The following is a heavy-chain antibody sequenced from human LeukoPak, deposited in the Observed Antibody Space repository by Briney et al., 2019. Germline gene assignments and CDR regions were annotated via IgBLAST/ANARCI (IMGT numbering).Heavy chain of an antibody. J-gene: IGHJ5*02. CDR2: ISSNGGST. D-gene: IGHD3-10*01. CDR1: GFTFSSYA. CDR3: ARGVGLLWFGELLLNWFDP. V-gene: IGHV3-64D*09. Sequence: GGSLRLSCSASGFTFSSYAMHWVRQAPGKGLEYVSAISSNGGSTYYADSVKGRFTISRDNSKNTLYLQMSSLRAEDTAVYYCARGVGLLWFGELLLNWFDPWGQGTLVTVSS.